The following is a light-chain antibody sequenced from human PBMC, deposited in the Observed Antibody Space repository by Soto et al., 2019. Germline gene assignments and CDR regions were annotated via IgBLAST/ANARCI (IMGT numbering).Light chain of an antibody. CDR3: HQYYSVPRT. V-gene: IGKV4-1*01. CDR1: QSLLYNSNNKNY. CDR2: WAS. J-gene: IGKJ4*01. Sequence: DIVMTQSPDSLAVSLGERATINCKSSQSLLYNSNNKNYLAWYQQEPGQPPKLLIYWASTRESGVPDRFSGSGSGTDFTLTISNLQAEDVAVYYCHQYYSVPRTFGGGNKVEIK.